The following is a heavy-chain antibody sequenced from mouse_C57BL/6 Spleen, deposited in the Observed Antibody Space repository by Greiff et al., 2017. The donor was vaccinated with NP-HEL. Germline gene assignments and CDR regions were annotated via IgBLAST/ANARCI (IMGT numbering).Heavy chain of an antibody. CDR3: AARGAY. V-gene: IGHV5-17*01. CDR2: ISSGSSTI. J-gene: IGHJ3*01. Sequence: DVQLVESGGGLVKPGGSLKLSCAASGFTFSDYGMHWVRQAPEKGLEWVAYISSGSSTIYYADTVKGRFTISRDNAKNTLFLQMTSLRSEDTAMYYCAARGAYWGQGTLVTVSA. CDR1: GFTFSDYG.